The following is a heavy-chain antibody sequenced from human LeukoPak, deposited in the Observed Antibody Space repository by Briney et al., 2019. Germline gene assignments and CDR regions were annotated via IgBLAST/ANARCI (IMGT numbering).Heavy chain of an antibody. CDR1: GGSITSGSYY. V-gene: IGHV4-31*03. J-gene: IGHJ4*02. CDR3: ARGLTTMTTYYLDY. CDR2: ISYSGNT. Sequence: SETLSLTCTVSGGSITSGSYYWSWIRQHPGKGLEWIGHISYSGNTYYNPSLKSRLTISIDTSKNQFSLKLSSVTVADTAVYYCARGLTTMTTYYLDYWGRGSLVAVSS. D-gene: IGHD4-17*01.